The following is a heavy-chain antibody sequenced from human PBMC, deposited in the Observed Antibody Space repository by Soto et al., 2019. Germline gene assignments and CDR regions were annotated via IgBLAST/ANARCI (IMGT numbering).Heavy chain of an antibody. J-gene: IGHJ4*02. CDR3: SRRSSGWYFDY. V-gene: IGHV3-23*01. D-gene: IGHD6-19*01. Sequence: EVQLLESGGGLVQPGGSLRLSCAASGFTFSSYAMSWVRQAPGKGLEWVSVISGSGGSTYYADSVKGRFTISRDKSKNTLYLKMNSLRAEDTAVYYCSRRSSGWYFDYWGQGTLVTVSS. CDR1: GFTFSSYA. CDR2: ISGSGGST.